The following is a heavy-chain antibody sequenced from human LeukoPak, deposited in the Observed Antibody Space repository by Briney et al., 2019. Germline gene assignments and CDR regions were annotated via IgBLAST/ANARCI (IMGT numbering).Heavy chain of an antibody. V-gene: IGHV1-69*13. CDR3: ASSYDSSGYYPDY. Sequence: GASVKVSCKASGYTFTRHGISWVRQAPGQGLEWMGGIIPIFGTANYAQKFQGRVTITADESTSTAYMELSSLRSGDTAVCYCASSYDSSGYYPDYWGQGTLVTVSS. CDR2: IIPIFGTA. J-gene: IGHJ4*02. CDR1: GYTFTRHG. D-gene: IGHD3-22*01.